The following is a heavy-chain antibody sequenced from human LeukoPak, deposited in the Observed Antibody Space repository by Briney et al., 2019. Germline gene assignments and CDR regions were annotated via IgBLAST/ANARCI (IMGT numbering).Heavy chain of an antibody. V-gene: IGHV3-43*01. CDR2: ISWDGGST. CDR1: GFTFDDYT. D-gene: IGHD6-13*01. Sequence: GGSLRLSCAASGFTFDDYTMHWVRHAPGKGLEWVSLISWDGGSTYYADSVKGRFTISRDNSKNSLYLQMNSLRTEDTALYYCAKDMGPAEYSSSWYAYYGMDVWGQGTTVTVSS. J-gene: IGHJ6*02. CDR3: AKDMGPAEYSSSWYAYYGMDV.